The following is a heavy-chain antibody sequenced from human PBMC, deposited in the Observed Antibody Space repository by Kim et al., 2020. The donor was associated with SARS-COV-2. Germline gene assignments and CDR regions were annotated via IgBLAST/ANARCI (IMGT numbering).Heavy chain of an antibody. CDR3: AARDIVDSAGDY. J-gene: IGHJ4*02. D-gene: IGHD2-15*01. V-gene: IGHV1-58*01. Sequence: NYAQKFQERVTITRDMSTSTAYMELSSLRSEDTAVYYCAARDIVDSAGDYWGQGTLVTVSS.